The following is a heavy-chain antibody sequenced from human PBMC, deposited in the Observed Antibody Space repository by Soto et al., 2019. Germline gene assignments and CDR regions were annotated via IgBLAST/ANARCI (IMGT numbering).Heavy chain of an antibody. J-gene: IGHJ4*02. Sequence: EVQLLESGGGFVQPGGSLRLSCAASGFAFTNYAMSWVRQAPGKGLEWVSAISDSGANTYYADSVKGRFTISGDNSKNTLYLQMNNLRVEDKAVYYCADGGEWSFNFEYWGQGTLVTVSS. CDR3: ADGGEWSFNFEY. V-gene: IGHV3-23*01. CDR2: ISDSGANT. D-gene: IGHD3-3*01. CDR1: GFAFTNYA.